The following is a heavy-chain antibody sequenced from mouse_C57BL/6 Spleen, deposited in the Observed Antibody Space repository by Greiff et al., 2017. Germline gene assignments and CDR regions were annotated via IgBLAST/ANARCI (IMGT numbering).Heavy chain of an antibody. CDR3: ARGNWDVGDY. J-gene: IGHJ2*01. CDR2: ISYDGSN. D-gene: IGHD4-1*02. CDR1: GYSITSGYY. V-gene: IGHV3-6*01. Sequence: ESGPGLVKPSQSLSLTCSVTGYSITSGYYWNWIRQFPGNKLEWMGYISYDGSNNYNPSLKNRISITRDTSKNQFFLKLNSVTTEDTATYYCARGNWDVGDYWGQGTTLTVSS.